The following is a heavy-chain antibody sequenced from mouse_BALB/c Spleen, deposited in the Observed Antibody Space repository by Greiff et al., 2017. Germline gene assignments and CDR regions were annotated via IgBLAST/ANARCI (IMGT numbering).Heavy chain of an antibody. D-gene: IGHD1-1*01. J-gene: IGHJ4*01. CDR3: ARDSYLRY. CDR1: GFTFSDYY. CDR2: ISDGGSYT. Sequence: EVHLVESGGGLVKPGGSLKLSCAASGFTFSDYYMYWVRQTPEKRLEWVATISDGGSYTYYPDSVKGRFTISRDNAKNNLYLQMSSLKSEDTAMYYCARDSYLRYWGQGTSVTVSS. V-gene: IGHV5-4*02.